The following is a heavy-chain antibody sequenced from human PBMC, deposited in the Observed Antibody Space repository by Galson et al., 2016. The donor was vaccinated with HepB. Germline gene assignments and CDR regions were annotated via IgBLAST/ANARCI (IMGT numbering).Heavy chain of an antibody. CDR2: ST. Sequence: STYYADSVKGRFTISRDNSKNTLYLQMNSLRAEDTAVYYCAKDQFGGSSYGGNDAFDIWGQGTMVTVSS. CDR3: AKDQFGGSSYGGNDAFDI. D-gene: IGHD1-26*01. J-gene: IGHJ3*02. V-gene: IGHV3-NL1*01.